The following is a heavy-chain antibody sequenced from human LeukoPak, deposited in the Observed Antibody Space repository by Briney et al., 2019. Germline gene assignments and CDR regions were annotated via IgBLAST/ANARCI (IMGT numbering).Heavy chain of an antibody. J-gene: IGHJ4*02. CDR2: ISGSGSDT. D-gene: IGHD2-2*01. V-gene: IGHV3-23*01. Sequence: GGSLRLSCAVSGFTFSDYAMTWVRQAPGRGLEWVSIISGSGSDTYHADSGKGRFTISRDNSRNTLYLQMNSLRVEDTAIYYCAKGAGAVCGTSTCYSRVFDYWGQGILVTVSS. CDR3: AKGAGAVCGTSTCYSRVFDY. CDR1: GFTFSDYA.